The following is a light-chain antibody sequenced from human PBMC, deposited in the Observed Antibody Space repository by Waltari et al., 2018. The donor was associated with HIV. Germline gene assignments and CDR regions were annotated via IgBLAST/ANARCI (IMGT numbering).Light chain of an antibody. CDR3: SSYGDSLRVL. Sequence: SALTQPPSASGSLGQSVTISCTGSSSDIGPYHSVSWFQQPPRSAPKLLLYEVTRRPSSVSDRVSGSRSGSTAFLTVAGLQPDDEATYFCSSYGDSLRVLFGGGTNVTVL. CDR1: SSDIGPYHS. CDR2: EVT. J-gene: IGLJ3*02. V-gene: IGLV2-8*01.